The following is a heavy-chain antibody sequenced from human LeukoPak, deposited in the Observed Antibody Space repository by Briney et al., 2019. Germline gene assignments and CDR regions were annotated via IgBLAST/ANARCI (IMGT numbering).Heavy chain of an antibody. D-gene: IGHD6-19*01. CDR3: ARQGTYSSAIGMGY. J-gene: IGHJ4*02. Sequence: ASVNVSCKASGGIFSTYAISWVRQAPGQGLEWMGGIIPIFGTANYAQKFQGRVTITADESTSTAYMEVNSLRSEDTAVYYCARQGTYSSAIGMGYWGQGTLVTVSS. V-gene: IGHV1-69*13. CDR2: IIPIFGTA. CDR1: GGIFSTYA.